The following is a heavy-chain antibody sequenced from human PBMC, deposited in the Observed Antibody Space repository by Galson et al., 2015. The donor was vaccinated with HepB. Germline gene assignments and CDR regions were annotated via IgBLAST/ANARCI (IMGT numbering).Heavy chain of an antibody. J-gene: IGHJ4*02. CDR3: ASGAYGLFDY. CDR2: IYHSGST. CDR1: GGSISSGDYY. Sequence: TLSLTCTVSGGSISSGDYYWSWIRQPPGKGLEWIGYIYHSGSTFYNPSLKSRITMSLDASKNQFSLKLSSVTAADTAVYFCASGAYGLFDYWGQGTLVTVSS. D-gene: IGHD4-17*01. V-gene: IGHV4-30-4*01.